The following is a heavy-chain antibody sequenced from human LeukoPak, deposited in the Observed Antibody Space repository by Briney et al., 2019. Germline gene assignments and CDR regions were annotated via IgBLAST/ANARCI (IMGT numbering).Heavy chain of an antibody. D-gene: IGHD2-15*01. V-gene: IGHV3-30*02. CDR2: IWYGGSNT. J-gene: IGHJ6*03. CDR3: AKDGYSSASSFHYYYYMDV. CDR1: GFTFSTYG. Sequence: QPGGSLRLSCGASGFTFSTYGMHWVRQAPGKGLEWVAVIWYGGSNTYSADSVKGRFTISRDNSKNTLYLQMNSLRSEDTAVYYCAKDGYSSASSFHYYYYMDVWGKGTTVTVSS.